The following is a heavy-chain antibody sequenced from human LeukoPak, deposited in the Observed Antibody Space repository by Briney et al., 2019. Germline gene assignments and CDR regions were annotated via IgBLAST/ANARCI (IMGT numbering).Heavy chain of an antibody. CDR2: IYYSGST. D-gene: IGHD2-2*01. Sequence: KSSETLSLTCTVSGGSISSYYWSWIRQPPGKGLEWIGYIYYSGSTNYNPSLKSRVTISVDTSRNQFSLRLSSATAADTAVYYCVRQAAANSIDYWGQGTLVTVSS. J-gene: IGHJ4*02. CDR3: VRQAAANSIDY. V-gene: IGHV4-59*08. CDR1: GGSISSYY.